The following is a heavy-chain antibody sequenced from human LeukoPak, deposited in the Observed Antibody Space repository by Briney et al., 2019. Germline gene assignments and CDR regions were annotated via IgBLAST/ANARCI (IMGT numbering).Heavy chain of an antibody. CDR3: AKDPTVTTFNWFDP. CDR1: GFTLSSYA. J-gene: IGHJ5*02. CDR2: ISGSGGST. Sequence: GGSLRLSCAASGFTLSSYAMSWVRQAPGKGLEWVSAISGSGGSTYYADSVKGRFTISRDNSKNTLYLQMNSLRAEDTAVYYCAKDPTVTTFNWFDPWGQGTLVTVSS. D-gene: IGHD4-17*01. V-gene: IGHV3-23*01.